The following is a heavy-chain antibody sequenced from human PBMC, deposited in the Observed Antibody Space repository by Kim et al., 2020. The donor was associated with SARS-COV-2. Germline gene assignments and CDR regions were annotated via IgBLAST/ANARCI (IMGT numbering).Heavy chain of an antibody. J-gene: IGHJ3*02. V-gene: IGHV3-11*03. CDR2: ISSTGTYT. CDR3: AIEGLMLRGVPPFSRDTFDM. CDR1: GFTFSNYY. D-gene: IGHD3-10*01. Sequence: GGSLRLSCAASGFTFSNYYMSWVRQAPGEGLEWMSFISSTGTYTNYADSLKGRFTISRDNAENSLYLQINSLRAEDTAMYYCAIEGLMLRGVPPFSRDTFDMWGPGTIVTVSS.